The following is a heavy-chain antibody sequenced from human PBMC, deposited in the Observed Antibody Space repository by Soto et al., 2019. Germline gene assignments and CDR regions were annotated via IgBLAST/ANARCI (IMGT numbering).Heavy chain of an antibody. CDR1: GYTFTGYY. CDR2: INPNSGGT. CDR3: ARALYYNYYGLDV. J-gene: IGHJ6*02. Sequence: ASVKVSCKASGYTFTGYYMHWVRQAPGQGLKWMGWINPNSGGTNYAQKFQGRVTMTRDTSISTAYMEMSRLRSDDTAVYYCARALYYNYYGLDVWGQGTKVTVSS. V-gene: IGHV1-2*02.